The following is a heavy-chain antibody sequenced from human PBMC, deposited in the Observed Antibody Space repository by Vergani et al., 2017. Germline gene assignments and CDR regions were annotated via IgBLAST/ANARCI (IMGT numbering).Heavy chain of an antibody. CDR3: ARHRLRSSGWYDPFDY. CDR2: IFRDEDT. J-gene: IGHJ4*02. V-gene: IGHV4-38-2*02. D-gene: IGHD6-19*01. CDR1: AYSVGSGYY. Sequence: QVQLQESGPGIVKPSETLSLTCTVSAYSVGSGYYWGWIRQPPGKGLEWIGSIFRDEDTYYTPSLKDRVTISTDTSKNQFSLKLSSVTAADTAVYYCARHRLRSSGWYDPFDYWGQGTLVTVSS.